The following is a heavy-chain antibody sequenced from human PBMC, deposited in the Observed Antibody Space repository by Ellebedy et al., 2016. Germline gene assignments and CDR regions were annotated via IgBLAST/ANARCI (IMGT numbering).Heavy chain of an antibody. CDR1: GFSLTTIGMS. J-gene: IGHJ6*02. Sequence: SGPTLVXPTQTLTLTCTFSGFSLTTIGMSVSWIRQPPGKALEWLALIDWEDDKYYSTSLKTRLTISKDTSKNQVVLTMTNMDPVDTATYYCARIRYGDYEDSYYYYGVDVWGQGTTVIVSS. CDR2: IDWEDDK. CDR3: ARIRYGDYEDSYYYYGVDV. D-gene: IGHD4-17*01. V-gene: IGHV2-70*01.